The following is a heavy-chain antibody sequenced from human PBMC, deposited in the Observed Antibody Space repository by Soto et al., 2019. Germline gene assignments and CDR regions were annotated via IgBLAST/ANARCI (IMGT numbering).Heavy chain of an antibody. J-gene: IGHJ6*02. V-gene: IGHV1-69*08. D-gene: IGHD2-2*01. CDR1: GGTFSSYT. CDR3: AREDCSSTSCYRFYYYYGMDV. CDR2: IIPILGIA. Sequence: QVQLVQSGAEVKKPGSSVKVSCKASGGTFSSYTISWVRQAPGQGLEGMGRIIPILGIANYAQKFQGRVTITADKSTSTAYMELSSLRSEDTAVYYCAREDCSSTSCYRFYYYYGMDVWGQGTTVTVSS.